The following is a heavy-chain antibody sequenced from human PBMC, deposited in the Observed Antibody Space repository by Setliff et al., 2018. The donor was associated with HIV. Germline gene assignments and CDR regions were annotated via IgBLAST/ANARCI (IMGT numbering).Heavy chain of an antibody. D-gene: IGHD3-22*01. CDR3: ARRGDSSGYYDAFDV. V-gene: IGHV4-34*01. CDR2: INHRGDT. CDR1: GGSFSGYY. Sequence: SETLSLTCAVYGGSFSGYYWTWIRQPPGKGLEWIGDINHRGDTKYNPSLRSRVIISVDKSKNQFSLKLNSVTAADTAMYYCARRGDSSGYYDAFDVWGQGTKVTVSS. J-gene: IGHJ3*01.